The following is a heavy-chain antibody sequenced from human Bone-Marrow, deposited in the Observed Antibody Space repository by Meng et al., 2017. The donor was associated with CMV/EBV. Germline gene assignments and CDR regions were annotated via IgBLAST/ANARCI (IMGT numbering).Heavy chain of an antibody. D-gene: IGHD2-2*02. CDR2: IRSKANSYAT. CDR3: TILYCSSTSCYTSDP. J-gene: IGHJ5*02. Sequence: FNCSGFAMHWVRQAAGEGLEWVGRIRSKANSYATAYAASVKGRFTISRDDSKNTAYLQMNSLKTEDTAVYYCTILYCSSTSCYTSDPWGQGTLVTVSS. V-gene: IGHV3-73*01. CDR1: FNCSGFA.